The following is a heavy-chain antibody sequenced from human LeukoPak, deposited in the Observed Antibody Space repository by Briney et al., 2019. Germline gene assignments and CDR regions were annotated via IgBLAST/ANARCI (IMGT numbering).Heavy chain of an antibody. D-gene: IGHD2-21*02. V-gene: IGHV3-23*01. CDR3: AKGFINCGGGDCYSDYYYGMDV. Sequence: GGSLRLSCAASGFTFSNYAMSWVRQAPGRGLEWVSAISGSSGLTYYADSVKGRFTISRDNSKNTLYLQMNSLRAEDTAVYYCAKGFINCGGGDCYSDYYYGMDVWGQGTTVTVSS. CDR2: ISGSSGLT. J-gene: IGHJ6*02. CDR1: GFTFSNYA.